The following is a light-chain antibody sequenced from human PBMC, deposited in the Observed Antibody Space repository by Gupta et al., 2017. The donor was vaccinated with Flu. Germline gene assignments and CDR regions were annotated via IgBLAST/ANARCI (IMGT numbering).Light chain of an antibody. J-gene: IGLJ1*01. CDR2: GNS. CDR1: SSNTGAGYE. V-gene: IGLV1-40*01. CDR3: QSNDSSLSGSYV. Sequence: TISCTGSSSNTGAGYEVHWYQQLPGAAPKLLIYGNSNRPSGVPDRFSGSKSGSSASLAITGLQAEDEADYYCQSNDSSLSGSYVFGTGTKVTVL.